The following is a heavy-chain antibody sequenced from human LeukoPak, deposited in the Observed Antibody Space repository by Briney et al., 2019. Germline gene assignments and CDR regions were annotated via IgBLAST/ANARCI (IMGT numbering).Heavy chain of an antibody. J-gene: IGHJ4*02. CDR1: GFTFGSYD. CDR3: VRTYESYSFDY. D-gene: IGHD3-22*01. Sequence: GGSLRLSCAASGFTFGSYDMHWVRQTPGRGLEGVAFISYDRTTNYADSVKGRFSISRDNSQSTLYLQIDSLRPEDTARYYCVRTYESYSFDYWGQGTQVTVSS. CDR2: ISYDRTT. V-gene: IGHV3-30*03.